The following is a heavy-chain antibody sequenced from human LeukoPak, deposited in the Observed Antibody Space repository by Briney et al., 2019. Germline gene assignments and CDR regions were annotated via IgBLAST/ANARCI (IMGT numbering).Heavy chain of an antibody. CDR1: GGSISSYY. J-gene: IGHJ4*02. D-gene: IGHD2-15*01. CDR3: ARDSTIVVVVAATRGFDY. V-gene: IGHV4-59*12. CDR2: IYYSGST. Sequence: SETLSLTCTVSGGSISSYYWSWIRQPPGKGLEWIGCIYYSGSTNYNPSLKSRVTISVDTSKNQFSLKLSSVTAADTAVYYCARDSTIVVVVAATRGFDYWGQGTLVTVSS.